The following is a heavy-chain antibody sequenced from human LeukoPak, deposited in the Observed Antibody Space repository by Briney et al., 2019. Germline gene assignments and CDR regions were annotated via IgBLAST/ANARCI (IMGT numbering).Heavy chain of an antibody. D-gene: IGHD6-19*01. Sequence: SETLSLTCTVSGASVTSYYWSWIRQPPGKGLEWIGSIYYSGITNYNPSRKSRVTISVDTSKNQVSLKLSSVTAADTAVYYCARIARSGASTAAFDIWGQGTMVTVSS. J-gene: IGHJ3*02. V-gene: IGHV4-59*02. CDR3: ARIARSGASTAAFDI. CDR1: GASVTSYY. CDR2: IYYSGIT.